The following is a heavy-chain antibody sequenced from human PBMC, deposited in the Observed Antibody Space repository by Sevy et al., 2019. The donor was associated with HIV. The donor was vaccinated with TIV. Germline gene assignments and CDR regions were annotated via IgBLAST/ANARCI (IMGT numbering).Heavy chain of an antibody. CDR2: ISSISNYI. CDR3: ARETSSFGEGIYYGMDV. V-gene: IGHV3-21*01. Sequence: GGSLRLSCAASGFTFSDYNMNWVRQAPGKGLEWVSSISSISNYIYYADSVKGRFTISRDNAKNSLYLQMNSLRAEDTAVYYCARETSSFGEGIYYGMDVWGQGTTFTVSS. D-gene: IGHD3-10*01. J-gene: IGHJ6*02. CDR1: GFTFSDYN.